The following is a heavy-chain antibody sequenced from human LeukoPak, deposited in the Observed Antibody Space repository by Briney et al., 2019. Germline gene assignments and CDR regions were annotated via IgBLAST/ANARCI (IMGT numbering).Heavy chain of an antibody. CDR3: ARRAAPNDAFDI. D-gene: IGHD2-15*01. J-gene: IGHJ3*02. V-gene: IGHV3-30-3*01. Sequence: GGSLRLSCAASGFTFSSYAMHWVRQAPGKGLEWVAVISYDGSNKYYADSVKGRFTISRDNSKNTLYLQMNSLRAEDTAVYYCARRAAPNDAFDIWGQGTMVTVSS. CDR2: ISYDGSNK. CDR1: GFTFSSYA.